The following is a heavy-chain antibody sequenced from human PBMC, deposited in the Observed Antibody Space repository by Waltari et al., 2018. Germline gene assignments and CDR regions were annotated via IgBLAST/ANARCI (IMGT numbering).Heavy chain of an antibody. CDR3: ARGPYTVTTEGFDY. CDR2: IIPIFGTT. D-gene: IGHD4-17*01. Sequence: QVQLVQSGAEVTKPGSSVTVSCKTSGGTFSSYATSRVRQSPGQGLEWMGRIIPIFGTTKYAQKFQDRVTITADESTSTAYMEMSSLRSEDTAVYYCARGPYTVTTEGFDYWGQGTLVTVSS. CDR1: GGTFSSYA. J-gene: IGHJ4*02. V-gene: IGHV1-69*15.